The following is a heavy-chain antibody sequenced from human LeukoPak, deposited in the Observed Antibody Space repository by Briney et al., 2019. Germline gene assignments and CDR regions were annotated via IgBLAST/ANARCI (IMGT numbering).Heavy chain of an antibody. CDR3: ANLPAAEARTFFDY. V-gene: IGHV3-21*01. Sequence: GGSLRLSCAASGFTFSSYSMNWVRQAPGKGLEWVSSTNSSGSYIYSVDPVKGRFTISRDNAKNSLYLQMNSLRAEDTAAYYCANLPAAEARTFFDYGGQGTLVTVS. CDR2: TNSSGSYI. D-gene: IGHD6-19*01. J-gene: IGHJ4*02. CDR1: GFTFSSYS.